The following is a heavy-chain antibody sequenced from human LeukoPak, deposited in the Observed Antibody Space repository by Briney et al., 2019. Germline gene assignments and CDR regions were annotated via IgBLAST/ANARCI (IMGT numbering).Heavy chain of an antibody. J-gene: IGHJ4*02. Sequence: ASVKVSCTASGYTFTGYYMHWVRQAPGQGLEWMGWINPNSGGTNYALKFQGRVTMTRDTSISTAYMELSRLRSDDTAVYSCARTPRAYSYVPDYWGQGTMVTVSS. CDR2: INPNSGGT. V-gene: IGHV1-2*02. D-gene: IGHD5-18*01. CDR1: GYTFTGYY. CDR3: ARTPRAYSYVPDY.